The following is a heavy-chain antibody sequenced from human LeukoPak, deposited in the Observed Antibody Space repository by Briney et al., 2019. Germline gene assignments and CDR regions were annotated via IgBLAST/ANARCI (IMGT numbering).Heavy chain of an antibody. D-gene: IGHD1-1*01. V-gene: IGHV1-18*01. CDR3: ARGRRTRAQLWSYLES. Sequence: ASVKVSCKTSGYKFSVYSITWVRQAPGPGLEWMGWITINNGNTNKKFQGRAIMSVDASTTTAYMDLRSLRSDDTAVYFCARGRRTRAQLWSYLESWGQGTLLTVAS. J-gene: IGHJ4*02. CDR1: GYKFSVYS. CDR2: ITINNGNT.